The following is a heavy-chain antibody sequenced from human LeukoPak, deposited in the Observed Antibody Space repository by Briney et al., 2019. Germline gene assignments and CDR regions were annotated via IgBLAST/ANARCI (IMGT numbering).Heavy chain of an antibody. D-gene: IGHD5-18*01. CDR2: IYHSGST. Sequence: SGTLSLTCAVSGGFISSSNWWSWVRQPPGKGLEWIGEIYHSGSTNYNPSLKSRVTISVDKSKNQFSLKLSSVTAADTAVYYCASNFVRDTAMVPRTIDYWGQGTLVTVSS. CDR3: ASNFVRDTAMVPRTIDY. V-gene: IGHV4-4*02. J-gene: IGHJ4*02. CDR1: GGFISSSNW.